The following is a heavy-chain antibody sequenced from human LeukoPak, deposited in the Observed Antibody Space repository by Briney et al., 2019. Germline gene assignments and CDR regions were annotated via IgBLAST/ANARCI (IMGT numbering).Heavy chain of an antibody. CDR1: GGTFSSYA. V-gene: IGHV1-69*13. Sequence: ASVKVSCKASGGTFSSYAISWVRQAPGQGLEWMGGIIPIFGTANYAQKFQGRVTITADESTSTAYMELSSLRSEDTAVYYCASSLHRYSSSSSGYYYYMDVWGKGTTATVSS. CDR2: IIPIFGTA. J-gene: IGHJ6*03. D-gene: IGHD6-6*01. CDR3: ASSLHRYSSSSSGYYYYMDV.